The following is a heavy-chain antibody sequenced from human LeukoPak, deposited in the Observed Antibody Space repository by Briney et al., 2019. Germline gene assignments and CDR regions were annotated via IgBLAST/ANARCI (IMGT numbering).Heavy chain of an antibody. J-gene: IGHJ4*02. Sequence: GGSLRLSCAASGFTFSSYAMHWVRQAPGKGLEWVAVISYDGSNKYYADSVKGRFTISRDNSKNTLYLQMNSLRAEDTAVYYCARDPHSPQTYYFDYWGQGTLVTVSS. CDR2: ISYDGSNK. CDR3: ARDPHSPQTYYFDY. CDR1: GFTFSSYA. V-gene: IGHV3-30*04.